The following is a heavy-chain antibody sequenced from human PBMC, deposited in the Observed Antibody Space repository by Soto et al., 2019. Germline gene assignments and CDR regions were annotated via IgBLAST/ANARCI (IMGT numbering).Heavy chain of an antibody. J-gene: IGHJ6*02. CDR1: GGSISSYY. Sequence: SETLSLTXTVSGGSISSYYWSWIRQPPGKGLEWIGYIYYSGSTNYNPSLKSRVTISVDTSKNQFSLKLSSVTAADTAVYYCARDTIFGVVKEGDYYYYGMDVWGQGTTVTVSS. D-gene: IGHD3-3*01. V-gene: IGHV4-59*01. CDR2: IYYSGST. CDR3: ARDTIFGVVKEGDYYYYGMDV.